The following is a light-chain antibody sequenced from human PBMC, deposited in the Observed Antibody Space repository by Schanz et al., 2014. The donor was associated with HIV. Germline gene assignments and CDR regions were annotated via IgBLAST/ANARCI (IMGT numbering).Light chain of an antibody. J-gene: IGLJ3*02. CDR3: SSYTSSSTWV. CDR1: SSDVGGYNH. Sequence: QSVLTQPPSASGSPGQSVTISCTGTSSDVGGYNHVSWYQQHPGKAPKLMIYDVSNRPSGVSNRFSGSKSGNTASLTISGLQAEDEADYYCSSYTSSSTWVFGGGTKLTVL. V-gene: IGLV2-14*03. CDR2: DVS.